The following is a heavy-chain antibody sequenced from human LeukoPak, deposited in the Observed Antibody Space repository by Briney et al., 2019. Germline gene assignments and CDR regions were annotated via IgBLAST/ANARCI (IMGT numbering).Heavy chain of an antibody. J-gene: IGHJ3*02. D-gene: IGHD6-13*01. V-gene: IGHV5-51*01. Sequence: GESLKISCKASGYRFSSYWIGWVRQMPGKGLEWMGVVYPADSEIKYGPSFEGQVTISADKSISTAYLQWSSLKASDTAMYYCARQQQQLVHDAFDIWGQGTMVTVSS. CDR2: VYPADSEI. CDR3: ARQQQQLVHDAFDI. CDR1: GYRFSSYW.